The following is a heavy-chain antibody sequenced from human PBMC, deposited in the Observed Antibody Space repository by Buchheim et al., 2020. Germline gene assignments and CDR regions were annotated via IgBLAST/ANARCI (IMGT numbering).Heavy chain of an antibody. Sequence: EVQLVESGGGLEKPGGSLGLSCAGSGFRFSGAWMSWVRQAPGKGLEWVARVKSKQDGETVDYAAPGKGRFTISRDDSKNPLYLQLNSLTTEDTAVYYCITDQAYFFGSGSRGDYWGQGTL. CDR1: GFRFSGAW. J-gene: IGHJ4*02. CDR3: ITDQAYFFGSGSRGDY. CDR2: VKSKQDGETV. V-gene: IGHV3-15*01. D-gene: IGHD3-10*01.